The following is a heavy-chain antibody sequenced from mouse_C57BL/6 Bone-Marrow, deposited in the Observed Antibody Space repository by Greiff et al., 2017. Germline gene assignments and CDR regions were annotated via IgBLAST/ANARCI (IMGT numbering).Heavy chain of an antibody. V-gene: IGHV5-6*01. CDR3: ARQLCDY. CDR1: GFTFSSYG. Sequence: EVQGVESGGDLVKPGGSLKLSCAASGFTFSSYGMSWVRQTPDKRLEWVATISSVGSYTYYPDSVKGRFTISRDNAKNTLYLQMSSLKSEDTAMYYCARQLCDYWGQGTTLTVSS. J-gene: IGHJ2*01. CDR2: ISSVGSYT.